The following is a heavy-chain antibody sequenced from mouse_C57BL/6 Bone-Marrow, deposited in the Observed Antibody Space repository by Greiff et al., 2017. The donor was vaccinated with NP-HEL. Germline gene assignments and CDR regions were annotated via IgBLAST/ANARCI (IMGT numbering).Heavy chain of an antibody. Sequence: VQLQQSGAELVRPGASVKLSCTASGFNIKDDYMHWVKQRPEQGLEWIGWIDPENGDTEYASKFQGKAPITADTSSNTAYLQLSSLTSDDTAVYYCTDYYGSSYDWDFDGWGTGTTVTVAS. CDR2: IDPENGDT. V-gene: IGHV14-4*01. CDR3: TDYYGSSYDWDFDG. D-gene: IGHD1-1*01. CDR1: GFNIKDDY. J-gene: IGHJ1*03.